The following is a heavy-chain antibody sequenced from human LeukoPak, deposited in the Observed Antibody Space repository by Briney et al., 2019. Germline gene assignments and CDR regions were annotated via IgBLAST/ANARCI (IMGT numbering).Heavy chain of an antibody. Sequence: PVGSLRLSCAASGFTFSVSWMSWVRQAPGKGLEWVAHISPDGSNKYYVDSVEGRFVISRDNAKNSLYLQMDSLRTEDTAKYYCTTWFGESNFWGQGTLVIVSS. CDR1: GFTFSVSW. V-gene: IGHV3-7*01. CDR2: ISPDGSNK. CDR3: TTWFGESNF. J-gene: IGHJ4*02. D-gene: IGHD3-10*01.